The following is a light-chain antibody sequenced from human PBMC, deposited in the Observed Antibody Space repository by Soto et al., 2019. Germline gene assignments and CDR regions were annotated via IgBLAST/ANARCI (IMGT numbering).Light chain of an antibody. CDR2: TVP. CDR1: QSLLDSDDGNTY. V-gene: IGKV2-40*01. CDR3: MQRIEFPLT. J-gene: IGKJ4*01. Sequence: DIVMTQTPLSLPVTPGEPASISCGSSQSLLDSDDGNTYLDWYLQKPGQSPQLPIYTVPYRASGVPDRFSGSGSGTDFTLKISRVEAEDVGVYYCMQRIEFPLTFGGGTKVEIK.